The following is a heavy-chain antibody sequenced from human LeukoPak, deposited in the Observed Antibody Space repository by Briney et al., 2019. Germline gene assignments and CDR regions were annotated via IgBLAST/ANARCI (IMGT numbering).Heavy chain of an antibody. D-gene: IGHD3-10*01. CDR3: PKGRAGMVRGVCDY. V-gene: IGHV3-30*02. CDR1: GFTFSSYG. Sequence: GGSLRLSCAPSGFTFSSYGMHWVRQAPGKGLEWVAFIRNDGSIRYYADSLKGRFTISRDNSKNTLYLQMSSLRVDDTAVYYCPKGRAGMVRGVCDYWGQGTLVTVSS. CDR2: IRNDGSIR. J-gene: IGHJ4*02.